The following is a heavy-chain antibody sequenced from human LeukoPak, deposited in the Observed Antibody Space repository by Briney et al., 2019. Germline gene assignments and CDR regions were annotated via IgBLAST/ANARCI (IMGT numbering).Heavy chain of an antibody. D-gene: IGHD5-18*01. CDR2: MYHNGTT. Sequence: LRLSCTASGFTFGDYAMSWVRQGPGKGLEWVGSMYHNGTTYYNPSLRSRVTISFDTSKNQFYLKLSSVTAADTAVYYCARRDPGETPMGNWFDPWGQGTLVTVSS. CDR3: ARRDPGETPMGNWFDP. J-gene: IGHJ5*02. V-gene: IGHV4-38-2*02. CDR1: GFTFGDYA.